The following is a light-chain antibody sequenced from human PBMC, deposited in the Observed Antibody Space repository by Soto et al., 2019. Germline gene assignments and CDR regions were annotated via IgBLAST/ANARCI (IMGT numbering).Light chain of an antibody. J-gene: IGLJ1*01. CDR1: GSDVGGYNY. CDR3: SSYTSSSTYV. Sequence: QSVLAQPASVSGSPGQSITISCTATGSDVGGYNYVSWYQQHPGKAPKLMIYEVSNRPSGVSNRFSGSKSGNTASLTISGLQAEDEADYYCSSYTSSSTYVFGTGTKVTVL. CDR2: EVS. V-gene: IGLV2-14*01.